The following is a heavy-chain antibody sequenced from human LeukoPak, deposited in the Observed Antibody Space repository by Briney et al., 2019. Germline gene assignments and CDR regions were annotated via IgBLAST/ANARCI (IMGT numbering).Heavy chain of an antibody. Sequence: SETLSLTCTVSGAYISSYDWSWIRQPPGKGLEWIGYILYGGSTKYNSSLKSRVTISIDTPKNQFSLKLSSATAADTAVYYCARGGVFHYGGNSVRKYYFDYWGQGTLVTVSS. V-gene: IGHV4-59*01. J-gene: IGHJ4*02. CDR3: ARGGVFHYGGNSVRKYYFDY. CDR1: GAYISSYD. CDR2: ILYGGST. D-gene: IGHD4-23*01.